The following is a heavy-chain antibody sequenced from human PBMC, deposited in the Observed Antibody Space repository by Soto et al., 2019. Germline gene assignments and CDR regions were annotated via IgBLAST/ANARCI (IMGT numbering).Heavy chain of an antibody. CDR1: GGSISSYY. J-gene: IGHJ4*02. D-gene: IGHD4-17*01. CDR2: IYYSGST. CDR3: ARVYGDYLDY. V-gene: IGHV4-59*01. Sequence: SETLSLTCTVSGGSISSYYWSWIRQPPGKGLEWIGYIYYSGSTNYTPSLKSRVTISVDTSKNQFSLKLSSVTAADTAVYYCARVYGDYLDYWGQGTLVTVSS.